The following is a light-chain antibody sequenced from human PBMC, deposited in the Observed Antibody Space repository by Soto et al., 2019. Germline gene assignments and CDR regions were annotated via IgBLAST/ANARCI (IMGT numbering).Light chain of an antibody. CDR1: SSDVGGYNY. CDR2: EVS. V-gene: IGLV2-14*01. J-gene: IGLJ2*01. CDR3: SSYTSSSTVL. Sequence: QSVLTQPASVSGSPGQSITISCTGISSDVGGYNYVSWYQQHPGKAPKLMIYEVSNRPSGVSNRFSGSKSGNTASLTISGLQAEDEADYYCSSYTSSSTVLFGGGTKLTVL.